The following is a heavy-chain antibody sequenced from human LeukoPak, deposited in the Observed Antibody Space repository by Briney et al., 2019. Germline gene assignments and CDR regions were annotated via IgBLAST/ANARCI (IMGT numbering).Heavy chain of an antibody. CDR2: ISWDGGST. Sequence: GGSLTLSCAASGFTFDDYTMHWVRQAPGKGLEWVSLISWDGGSTYYADSVKGRFTISRDNSKNSLYLQMNSLRTEDTALYYCAKASYDFWSGYGLEYYYGMDVWGQGTTATVSS. J-gene: IGHJ6*02. V-gene: IGHV3-43*01. D-gene: IGHD3-3*01. CDR3: AKASYDFWSGYGLEYYYGMDV. CDR1: GFTFDDYT.